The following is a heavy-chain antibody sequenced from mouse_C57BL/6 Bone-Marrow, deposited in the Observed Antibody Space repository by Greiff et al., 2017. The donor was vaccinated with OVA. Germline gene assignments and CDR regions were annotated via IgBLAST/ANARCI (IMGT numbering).Heavy chain of an antibody. V-gene: IGHV1-54*01. D-gene: IGHD1-1*01. CDR1: GYAFTNYL. J-gene: IGHJ2*01. CDR3: ARAVLYGSSYGYFDY. Sequence: VQLQQSGAALVRPGTSVKVSCKASGYAFTNYLIEWVKQRPGQGLEWIGVINPGSGGTNYNEKFKGKATLTAYKSSSTVYMQLSSLTSEVSAVYFCARAVLYGSSYGYFDYWGQGTTLTVSS. CDR2: INPGSGGT.